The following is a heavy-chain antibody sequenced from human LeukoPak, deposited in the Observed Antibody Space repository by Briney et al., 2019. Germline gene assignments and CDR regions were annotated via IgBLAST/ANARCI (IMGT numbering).Heavy chain of an antibody. CDR3: AREVENTSGWYSHFDY. J-gene: IGHJ4*02. CDR2: ISTSSSYI. D-gene: IGHD6-19*01. V-gene: IGHV3-21*01. CDR1: GFSFSSYS. Sequence: GGSLRLSCAASGFSFSSYSMNWVRQAPGKGLEWVSSISTSSSYIYYADSVKGRFTISRDNAKNSLYPQMNSLRAGDTAVYYCAREVENTSGWYSHFDYWGQGTLVTVSS.